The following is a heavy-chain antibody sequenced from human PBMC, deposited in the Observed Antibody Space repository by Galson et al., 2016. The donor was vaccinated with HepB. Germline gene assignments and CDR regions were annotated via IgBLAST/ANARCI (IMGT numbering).Heavy chain of an antibody. Sequence: SLRLYCAVSGFTVSNNYMSWVRQPPGKGLEWVSLIYSDGSTHYADSVKGRFTISRDSSKNTLYLQMNSLRAEDTAVYYCARDEIIGTTGDYWGQGTLVTVSS. V-gene: IGHV3-53*01. D-gene: IGHD1-7*01. J-gene: IGHJ4*02. CDR2: IYSDGST. CDR3: ARDEIIGTTGDY. CDR1: GFTVSNNY.